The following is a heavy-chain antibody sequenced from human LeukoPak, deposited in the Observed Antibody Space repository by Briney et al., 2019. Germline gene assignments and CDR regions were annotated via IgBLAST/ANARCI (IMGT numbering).Heavy chain of an antibody. CDR3: AKDVSGSWSYYYYYYGMDV. J-gene: IGHJ6*04. CDR1: GFTFSTYG. V-gene: IGHV3-74*01. CDR2: INSDGSST. D-gene: IGHD6-13*01. Sequence: HPGGSLRLSCAASGFTFSTYGMHWVRQAPGKGLVWVSRINSDGSSTSYADSVKGRFTISRDNSKNTLYLQMNSLRAEDTAVYYCAKDVSGSWSYYYYYYGMDVWGKGTTVTVSS.